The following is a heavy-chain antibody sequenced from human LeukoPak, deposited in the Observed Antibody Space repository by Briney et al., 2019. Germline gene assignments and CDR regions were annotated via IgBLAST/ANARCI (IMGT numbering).Heavy chain of an antibody. CDR2: IYSGGST. CDR1: GFTVSSNY. J-gene: IGHJ4*02. Sequence: GGSLGLSCAASGFTVSSNYMSWVRQAPGKGLEWVSVIYSGGSTYYADSVKGRFTISRDNSKNTLYLQMNGLRAEDTAVYYCATIGHLSIDYWGQGTLVTVSS. D-gene: IGHD2/OR15-2a*01. CDR3: ATIGHLSIDY. V-gene: IGHV3-53*01.